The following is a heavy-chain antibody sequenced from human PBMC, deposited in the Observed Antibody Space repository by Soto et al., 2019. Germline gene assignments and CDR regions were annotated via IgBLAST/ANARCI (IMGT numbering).Heavy chain of an antibody. CDR1: GFSLTSYGVG. CDR2: IYWNDDK. CDR3: TPTTFYFNSSAFDS. V-gene: IGHV2-5*01. J-gene: IGHJ4*02. D-gene: IGHD3-22*01. Sequence: QITLKESGPPLVKPTQTLTLTCSFSGFSLTSYGVGVAWIRQPPGKALEWLALIYWNDDKRYSPSLRNRLTLAKDTSEEQVVLALTDVEPVDTATYYCTPTTFYFNSSAFDSWSQGTLVTVSS.